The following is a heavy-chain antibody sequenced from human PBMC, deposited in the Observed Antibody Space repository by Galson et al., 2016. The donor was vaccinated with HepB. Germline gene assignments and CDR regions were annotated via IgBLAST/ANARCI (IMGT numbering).Heavy chain of an antibody. J-gene: IGHJ4*02. CDR3: VKSPPGSGYFLLYYFDY. D-gene: IGHD3-3*01. V-gene: IGHV3-53*01. Sequence: SLRLSCAASGFSVRSNYLSWVRQVPGKGLEWVSVNYSRGNTYYADSVTGRFTPSRASSKNTLYLQMDGLRAEDTAMYYCVKSPPGSGYFLLYYFDYWGQGTLVTVSS. CDR1: GFSVRSNY. CDR2: NYSRGNT.